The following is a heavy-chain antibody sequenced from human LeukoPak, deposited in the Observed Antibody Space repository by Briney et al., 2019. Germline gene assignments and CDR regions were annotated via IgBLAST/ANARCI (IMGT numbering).Heavy chain of an antibody. CDR3: ARRYSSSWQEDAFDI. CDR1: GYSFTSYW. V-gene: IGHV5-51*01. D-gene: IGHD6-13*01. CDR2: IYPGDSDT. Sequence: PGESLKISCKGSGYSFTSYWIGWVRQMPGKGLEWMGIIYPGDSDTRYSPSFQGQVTMSADKSISTAYLQWSSLKASDTAMYYCARRYSSSWQEDAFDIWGQGTMVTVSS. J-gene: IGHJ3*02.